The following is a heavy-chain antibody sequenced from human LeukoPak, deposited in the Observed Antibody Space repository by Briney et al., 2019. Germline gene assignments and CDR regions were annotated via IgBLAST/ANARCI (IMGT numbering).Heavy chain of an antibody. Sequence: ASVKVSCKASGGTFSSYAISWVRQAPGQGLGWMGGIIPIFGTANYAQKFQGRVTITADKSTSTAYMELSSLRSEDTAVYYCATDGIAAAGLYNWFDPWGQGTLVTVSS. CDR1: GGTFSSYA. CDR3: ATDGIAAAGLYNWFDP. V-gene: IGHV1-69*06. D-gene: IGHD6-13*01. J-gene: IGHJ5*02. CDR2: IIPIFGTA.